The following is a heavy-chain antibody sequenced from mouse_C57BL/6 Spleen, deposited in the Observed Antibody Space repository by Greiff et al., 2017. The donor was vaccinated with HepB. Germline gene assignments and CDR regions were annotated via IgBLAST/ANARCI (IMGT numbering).Heavy chain of an antibody. J-gene: IGHJ4*01. CDR2: ISSGGSYT. D-gene: IGHD1-1*01. Sequence: EVKLVESGGDLVKPGGSLKLSCAASGFTFSSYGMSWVRQTPDKRLEWVATISSGGSYTYYPDSVKGRFTISRDNAKNTLYMQRSRLKSEDTAMYVCASLRYYYGIPYDAMDYWGQGTSVTVSS. V-gene: IGHV5-6*01. CDR3: ASLRYYYGIPYDAMDY. CDR1: GFTFSSYG.